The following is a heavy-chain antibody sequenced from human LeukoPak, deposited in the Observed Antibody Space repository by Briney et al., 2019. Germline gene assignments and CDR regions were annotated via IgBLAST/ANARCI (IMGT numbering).Heavy chain of an antibody. CDR3: ARHGYSYALWYFDY. CDR1: GGSISSSSYY. J-gene: IGHJ4*02. V-gene: IGHV4-39*01. Sequence: SETLSLTCTVSGGSISSSSYYWGWIRQPPGKGLEWIGSIYYSGSTYYNPSLKSRVTISVDTSKNQFSLKLSSVTAADTAVYYCARHGYSYALWYFDYWGQGTLVTVSS. CDR2: IYYSGST. D-gene: IGHD5-18*01.